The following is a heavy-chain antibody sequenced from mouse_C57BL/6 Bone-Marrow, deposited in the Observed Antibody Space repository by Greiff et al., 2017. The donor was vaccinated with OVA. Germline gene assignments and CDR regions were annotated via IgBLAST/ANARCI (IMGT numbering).Heavy chain of an antibody. CDR3: AREWGYESYAMDY. Sequence: EVQLQQSGPELVKPGASVKISCKASGYTFTDYYMNWVQQSHGKSLEWIGDINPNNGGTSYNQKFKGKATLTVDKSSSTAYMELRSLTSEDSAVYYCAREWGYESYAMDYWGQGTSVTVSS. V-gene: IGHV1-26*01. J-gene: IGHJ4*01. CDR2: INPNNGGT. CDR1: GYTFTDYY. D-gene: IGHD2-2*01.